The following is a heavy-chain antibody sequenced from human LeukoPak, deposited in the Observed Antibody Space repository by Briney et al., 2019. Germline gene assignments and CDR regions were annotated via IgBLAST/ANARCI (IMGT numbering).Heavy chain of an antibody. CDR3: AREQLKYYYDSSGYSDY. Sequence: GGSLRLPCAASGFTFSSYSMNWVRQAPGKGLEWVSSISTSSSYIYYADSVKGRFTISRDNAKNSLYLQMNSLRAEDTAVYYCAREQLKYYYDSSGYSDYWGQGTLVTVSS. CDR2: ISTSSSYI. CDR1: GFTFSSYS. D-gene: IGHD3-22*01. J-gene: IGHJ4*02. V-gene: IGHV3-21*01.